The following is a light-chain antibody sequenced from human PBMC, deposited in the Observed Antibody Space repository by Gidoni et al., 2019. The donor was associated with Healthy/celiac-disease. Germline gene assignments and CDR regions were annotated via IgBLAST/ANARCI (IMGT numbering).Light chain of an antibody. CDR3: QQSYSTPLT. CDR1: QSISSY. V-gene: IGKV1-39*01. J-gene: IGKJ4*01. CDR2: AAS. Sequence: DIQMTQSPSSLSASLGDRVTITCRASQSISSYLNWYQQKPGKAPKLLIYAASSVQSGVPSRFSGSGAGTDFTLTISSLQPEEFATYYCQQSYSTPLTFGGGTKVEIK.